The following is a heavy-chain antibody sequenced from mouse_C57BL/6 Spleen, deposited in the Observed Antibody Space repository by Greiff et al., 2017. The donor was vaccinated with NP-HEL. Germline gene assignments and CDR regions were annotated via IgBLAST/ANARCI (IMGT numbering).Heavy chain of an antibody. Sequence: VQLQQSGAELVRPGASVKLSCTASGFNIKDYYMHWVKQRPEQGLEWIGRIDPEDGDTEYAPKFQGKATMTADTSSNTAYLQLSSVTSEDTAVYYCARYYGSSFFDYWGQGTTLTVSS. V-gene: IGHV14-1*01. J-gene: IGHJ2*01. CDR1: GFNIKDYY. D-gene: IGHD1-1*01. CDR2: IDPEDGDT. CDR3: ARYYGSSFFDY.